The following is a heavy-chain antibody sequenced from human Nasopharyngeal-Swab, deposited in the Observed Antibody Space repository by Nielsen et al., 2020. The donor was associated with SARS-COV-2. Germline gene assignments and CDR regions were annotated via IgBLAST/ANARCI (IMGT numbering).Heavy chain of an antibody. CDR3: AKEGATGWFDP. V-gene: IGHV6-1*01. Sequence: SQTLSLTCAISGDSVSSNTAAWNWLRQSPSRGLEWLGRTYSRSKWYYDYAVSVKSRITINPDTSKNQFSLQLNSVTPEDTAVYYCAKEGATGWFDPWGQGTLVTVSS. J-gene: IGHJ5*02. CDR2: TYSRSKWYY. CDR1: GDSVSSNTAA.